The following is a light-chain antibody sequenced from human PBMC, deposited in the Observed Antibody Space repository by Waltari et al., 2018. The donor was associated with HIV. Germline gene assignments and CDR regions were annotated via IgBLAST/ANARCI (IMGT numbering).Light chain of an antibody. CDR3: QQFFSFPRT. CDR2: WAY. V-gene: IGKV4-1*01. J-gene: IGKJ1*01. CDR1: QSALSSSNYTNH. Sequence: DIVMTQSPDSLAVSLGGRATITCKSRQSALSSSNYTNHLACYQQKPGQPPKLLFYWAYIREVGVHDRFTGSGSGTIFNLAFIRLQADDVAVYYCQQFFSFPRTFGQGTKVEI.